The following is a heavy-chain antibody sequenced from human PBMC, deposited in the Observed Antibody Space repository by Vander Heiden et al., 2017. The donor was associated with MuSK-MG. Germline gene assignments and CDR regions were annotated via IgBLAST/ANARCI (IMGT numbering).Heavy chain of an antibody. V-gene: IGHV5-51*01. CDR3: VRTGCSDAFDI. J-gene: IGHJ3*02. CDR2: IYPGDSDT. D-gene: IGHD2-8*01. Sequence: GWVRHLPGKGLDWIVFIYPGDSDTRYSPSFQGQVTISADKSISTAYLQWSSLKASDTAMYDCVRTGCSDAFDIWGQGTMVTVSS.